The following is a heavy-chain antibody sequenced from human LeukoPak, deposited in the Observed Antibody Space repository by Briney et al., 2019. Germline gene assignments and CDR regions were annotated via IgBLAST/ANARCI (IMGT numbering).Heavy chain of an antibody. CDR2: ISWNSGSI. V-gene: IGHV3-9*01. CDR1: GFTFDDYA. Sequence: GGSLRLSCAASGFTFDDYAMHWVRQAPGKGLEWVSGISWNSGSIGYADSVKGRFTISRDNAKNSLYLQMNSLRAEDTALYYCATTALDYWGQGTLVTVSS. CDR3: ATTALDY. D-gene: IGHD4-17*01. J-gene: IGHJ4*02.